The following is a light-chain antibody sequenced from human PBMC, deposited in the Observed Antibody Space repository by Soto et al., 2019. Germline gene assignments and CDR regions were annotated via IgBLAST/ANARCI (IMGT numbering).Light chain of an antibody. CDR3: QQYNSMELT. CDR2: KAS. V-gene: IGKV1-5*03. CDR1: QSISSW. J-gene: IGKJ4*01. Sequence: DIQMTQSPSTLSASVGDRVTITCRASQSISSWLAWYQQKPGKAPKLLIYKASSLESGVPSRFSGSGSWTEITLTISSLQPDDFATYYCQQYNSMELTFGGGTKGEIK.